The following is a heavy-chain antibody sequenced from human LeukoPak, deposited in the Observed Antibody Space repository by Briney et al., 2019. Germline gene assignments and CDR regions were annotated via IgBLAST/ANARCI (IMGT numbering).Heavy chain of an antibody. CDR2: ISHTGSV. J-gene: IGHJ4*02. Sequence: SETLPLTCAVSGVSINSDYWWTWVRQSPGKGLEWIGEISHTGSVNYNLSLESRVTISTDKSKNQFSLTLRSVAAADTAVYYCARHDDFLSPYDYWGQGVLVTVSS. D-gene: IGHD3-3*01. CDR1: GVSINSDYW. V-gene: IGHV4-4*02. CDR3: ARHDDFLSPYDY.